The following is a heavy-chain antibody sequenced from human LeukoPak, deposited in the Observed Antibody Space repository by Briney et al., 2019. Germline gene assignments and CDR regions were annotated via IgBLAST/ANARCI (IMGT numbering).Heavy chain of an antibody. Sequence: GGSLRLSCAASGFTFSSYGMPWVRQAPGKGLEGVAVIWYDGSNKYYADSVKGRFTISRDNSKNTLYLQMNSLRAEDTAVYYCAKDRGPDSSGYYNFDYWGQGTLVTVPS. CDR2: IWYDGSNK. V-gene: IGHV3-33*06. CDR3: AKDRGPDSSGYYNFDY. J-gene: IGHJ4*02. CDR1: GFTFSSYG. D-gene: IGHD3-22*01.